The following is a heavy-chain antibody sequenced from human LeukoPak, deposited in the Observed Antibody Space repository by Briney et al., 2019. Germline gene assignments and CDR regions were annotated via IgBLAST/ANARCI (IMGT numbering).Heavy chain of an antibody. V-gene: IGHV4-30-4*01. D-gene: IGHD3-22*01. J-gene: IGHJ5*02. CDR3: ARPYYYDSRIDP. CDR2: MYYSGST. Sequence: SETLSLTSTVSGGSISSGDYYCSWIRHPPGKGLEWIGYMYYSGSTYYNPSLKSRVTISVDTSKNQFSLKLSSVTAADTAVYYCARPYYYDSRIDPWGQGTLVTVSS. CDR1: GGSISSGDYY.